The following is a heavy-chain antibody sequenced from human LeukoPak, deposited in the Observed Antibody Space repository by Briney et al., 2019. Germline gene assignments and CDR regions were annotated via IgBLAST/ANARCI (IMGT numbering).Heavy chain of an antibody. V-gene: IGHV3-7*01. CDR3: ARDFFSVGATTKYFDY. J-gene: IGHJ4*02. D-gene: IGHD1-26*01. CDR1: GFTFSNYW. Sequence: GGSLRLSCAASGFTFSNYWMSWVRQAPGKGLEWVANIKEDGSDKYYVDSVKGRFTISRDNAKNSLYLQMNSLGAEDTAVYYCARDFFSVGATTKYFDYWGQGTLVTVSS. CDR2: IKEDGSDK.